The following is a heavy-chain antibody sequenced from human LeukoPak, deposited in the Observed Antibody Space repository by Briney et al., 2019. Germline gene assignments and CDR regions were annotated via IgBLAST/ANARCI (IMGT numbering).Heavy chain of an antibody. CDR1: GGTFSSYA. Sequence: SVKVSCKASGGTFSSYAISWVRQAPGQGLEWMGGIIPISGTANYAQKFQGRVTITADESTSTAYMELSSLRSEDTAVYYCARESYYDSSGYPPGAFDIWGQGTMVTVSS. D-gene: IGHD3-22*01. J-gene: IGHJ3*02. V-gene: IGHV1-69*01. CDR2: IIPISGTA. CDR3: ARESYYDSSGYPPGAFDI.